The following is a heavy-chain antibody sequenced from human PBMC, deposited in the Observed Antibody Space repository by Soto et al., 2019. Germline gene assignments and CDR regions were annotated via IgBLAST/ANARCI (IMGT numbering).Heavy chain of an antibody. V-gene: IGHV3-23*01. CDR1: GFTFSSYA. J-gene: IGHJ4*02. Sequence: EVQLLESGGGLVQPGGSLRLSCAASGFTFSSYAMSWVRQAPGKGLEWVSAISGSGGSTYYADSVKGRFTISRDNSKNKLYLQMNSLRAEDTAVYYCAKGGLDVVVPAAMWDYFDYWGQGTLVTVSS. CDR3: AKGGLDVVVPAAMWDYFDY. D-gene: IGHD2-2*01. CDR2: ISGSGGST.